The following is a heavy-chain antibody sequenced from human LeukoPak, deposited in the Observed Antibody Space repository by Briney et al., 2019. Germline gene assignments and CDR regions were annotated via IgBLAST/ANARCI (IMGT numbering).Heavy chain of an antibody. CDR1: GFTFSSYG. V-gene: IGHV3-30*02. CDR2: IRYDGSNK. CDR3: AKGPYGDYYFDY. Sequence: PGGPLRLSCAASGFTFSSYGMHWVRQAPGKGLEWVAYIRYDGSNKYYADSVKGRFTISRDNSKNTLYLQMNSLRAEDTAVYYCAKGPYGDYYFDYWGQGTLVTVSS. J-gene: IGHJ4*02. D-gene: IGHD4-17*01.